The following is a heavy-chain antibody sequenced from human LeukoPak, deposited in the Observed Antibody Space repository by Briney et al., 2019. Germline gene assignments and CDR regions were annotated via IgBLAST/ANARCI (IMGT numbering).Heavy chain of an antibody. CDR3: ARDGDIAVAGTSWFDP. CDR2: INADGSGA. V-gene: IGHV3-74*01. Sequence: PGGSLRLSCAASGFTFSSHWMHWVRQAPEKGLVGVAHINADGSGAYYAASVKGRFTISRDNAKNSLYLQMNSLRAEDTAVYYCARDGDIAVAGTSWFDPWGQGTLVTVSS. J-gene: IGHJ5*02. D-gene: IGHD6-19*01. CDR1: GFTFSSHW.